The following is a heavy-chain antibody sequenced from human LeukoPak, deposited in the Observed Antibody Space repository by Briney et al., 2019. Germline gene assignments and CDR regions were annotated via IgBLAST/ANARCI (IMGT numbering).Heavy chain of an antibody. Sequence: GASVKVSCTASGYTFTSYDINWVRQATGQGLEWMGWMNPNSGNTGYAQKFQGRVTMTRNTSISTAYMELSSLRSEDTAVYYCARGRIQLWLRRAPYLDYWGQGTLVTVSS. CDR1: GYTFTSYD. CDR2: MNPNSGNT. D-gene: IGHD5-18*01. J-gene: IGHJ4*02. CDR3: ARGRIQLWLRRAPYLDY. V-gene: IGHV1-8*01.